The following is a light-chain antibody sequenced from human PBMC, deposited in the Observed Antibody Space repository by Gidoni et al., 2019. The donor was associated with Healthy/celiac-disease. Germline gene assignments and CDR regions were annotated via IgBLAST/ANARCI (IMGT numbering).Light chain of an antibody. CDR1: QSISSY. V-gene: IGKV1-39*01. CDR2: AAS. Sequence: DIKMTQSPSSLSASVGDRVTITCRASQSISSYLNWYQQKPGKAPKLLIYAASSLQSGVPSRFSGSVSGTDFTLTISSLQPEDFATYYCQQSYSTPRSFGGXAKVEI. J-gene: IGKJ4*01. CDR3: QQSYSTPRS.